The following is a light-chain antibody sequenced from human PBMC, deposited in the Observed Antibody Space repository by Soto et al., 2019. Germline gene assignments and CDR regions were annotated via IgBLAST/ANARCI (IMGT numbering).Light chain of an antibody. V-gene: IGKV3D-20*02. CDR1: QSGSSSY. J-gene: IGKJ1*01. CDR2: GVF. CDR3: QQRSNWPT. Sequence: EIVLTQSPDTLSLSPGERATLSCRASQSGSSSYLAWYQQRPGQPPRLLIYGVFTRADDIPDRFSGSGSGTDFTLTISSLEPEDFAVYYCQQRSNWPTFGQGTKVDIK.